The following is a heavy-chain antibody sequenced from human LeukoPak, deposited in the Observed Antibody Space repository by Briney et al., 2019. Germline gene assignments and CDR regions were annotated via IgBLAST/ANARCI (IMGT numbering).Heavy chain of an antibody. J-gene: IGHJ4*02. CDR3: AKVQALGYCSSTSCYYFDY. Sequence: GGSLRLSCAAPGFNFSSYAMRWLRQAPGKGLAWVSAISGSCGSTYYADSVKGRFTISRDNSKNTLYLQMNSLRAEDTAVYYCAKVQALGYCSSTSCYYFDYWGQGTLVTVSS. V-gene: IGHV3-23*01. D-gene: IGHD2-2*01. CDR1: GFNFSSYA. CDR2: ISGSCGST.